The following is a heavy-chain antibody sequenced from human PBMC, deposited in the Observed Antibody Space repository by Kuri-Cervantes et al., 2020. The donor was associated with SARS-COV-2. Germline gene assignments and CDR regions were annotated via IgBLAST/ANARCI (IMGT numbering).Heavy chain of an antibody. D-gene: IGHD3-10*01. CDR1: GFTFSDYY. V-gene: IGHV3-11*04. Sequence: GGSLRLSCAASGFTFSDYYMSGIRQAPGKGLEWVSYISSSGTTIFYADSVKGRFTISRDNAKNSRYLQMNSLRPEDTAVYYCARDLGAYYNYFDYWGQGTLVTVSS. CDR2: ISSSGTTI. CDR3: ARDLGAYYNYFDY. J-gene: IGHJ4*02.